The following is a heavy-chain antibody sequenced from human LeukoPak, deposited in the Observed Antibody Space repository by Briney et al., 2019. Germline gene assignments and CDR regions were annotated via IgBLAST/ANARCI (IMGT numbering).Heavy chain of an antibody. Sequence: GGSLRLSCAASGFTFDDSAMHWVRQAPGKGLEWISLISWNGGTTSYADSAKGRFTISRDNTKNFLYLQMNSLRVEDTALYYCAKDYSGYDYRGMDVWGKGTTVTVSS. D-gene: IGHD5-12*01. J-gene: IGHJ6*04. CDR2: ISWNGGTT. V-gene: IGHV3-43D*03. CDR1: GFTFDDSA. CDR3: AKDYSGYDYRGMDV.